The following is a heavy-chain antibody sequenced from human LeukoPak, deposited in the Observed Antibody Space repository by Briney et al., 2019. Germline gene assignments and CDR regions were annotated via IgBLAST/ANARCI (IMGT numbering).Heavy chain of an antibody. D-gene: IGHD2-2*01. J-gene: IGHJ6*03. Sequence: GGSLRLSCAASGFTVSSNYMSWVRQAPGKGLEWVSVIYSGGSTYYADSVKGRFTISRDNSKNTLYLQMNSLRAEDTAVYYCARLYCSATDCSSTGEGYYMDVWGAGTTVIVSS. CDR2: IYSGGST. CDR1: GFTVSSNY. CDR3: ARLYCSATDCSSTGEGYYMDV. V-gene: IGHV3-53*01.